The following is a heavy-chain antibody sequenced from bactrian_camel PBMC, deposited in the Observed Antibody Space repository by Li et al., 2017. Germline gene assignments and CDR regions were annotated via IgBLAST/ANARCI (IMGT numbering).Heavy chain of an antibody. J-gene: IGHJ4*01. Sequence: HVQLVESGGGSVETGGSLRLSCAASGYRFSSYCVGWFRQVPGKEREEVAAIGSDGSTTYSDSVKGRFTVSKDNAKGTMYLQMNSLNPEDTAKYYCAGDLRYMPACTSRDNNYWGQGTQVTVS. CDR2: IGSDGST. V-gene: IGHV3S53*01. CDR1: GYRFSSYC. D-gene: IGHD4*01. CDR3: AGDLRYMPACTSRDNNY.